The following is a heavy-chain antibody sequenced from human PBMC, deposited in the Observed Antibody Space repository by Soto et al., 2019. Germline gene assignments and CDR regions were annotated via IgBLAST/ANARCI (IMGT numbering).Heavy chain of an antibody. CDR3: AREGGYCISTSCPGGY. J-gene: IGHJ4*02. CDR1: GYTFTTYA. CDR2: INAGNGNT. V-gene: IGHV1-3*01. Sequence: ASVKVSCKASGYTFTTYAMHWVRQAPGQRLEWMGWINAGNGNTKYAQNFQGRVTITRDTSASTAYLELSGLTSEDTAVYYCAREGGYCISTSCPGGYWGQGTLVTVSS. D-gene: IGHD2-2*01.